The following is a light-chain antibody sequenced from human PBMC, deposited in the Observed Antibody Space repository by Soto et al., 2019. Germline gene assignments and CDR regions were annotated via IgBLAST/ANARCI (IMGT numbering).Light chain of an antibody. J-gene: IGKJ4*01. CDR3: QQYLATLT. CDR2: WAS. V-gene: IGKV4-1*01. Sequence: DIVMTQSPDSLAVSLGERATINCKSSQTVLYSSNNKNALAWFQQKPGQPPNLLIYWASTRESGVPDRFSGSGSGTDFTLTISSLQAEDVAVYYRQQYLATLTFGGGTKVEIK. CDR1: QTVLYSSNNKNA.